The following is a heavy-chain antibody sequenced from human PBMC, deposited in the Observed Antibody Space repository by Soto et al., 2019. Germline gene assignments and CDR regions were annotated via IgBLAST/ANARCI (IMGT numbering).Heavy chain of an antibody. J-gene: IGHJ4*02. CDR1: GFIFNAYA. V-gene: IGHV3-23*01. CDR2: IGGSGGNT. CDR3: ARVASDYINSADH. D-gene: IGHD4-4*01. Sequence: EVQLLESGGGLVQPGGSLRLSCAASGFIFNAYAMTWVRQAPGKGLEWVSAIGGSGGNTYYAAAVKGRFTISIDNSKDTVDLEMNRRRGDDTAVYFCARVASDYINSADHWGQGILVTVSS.